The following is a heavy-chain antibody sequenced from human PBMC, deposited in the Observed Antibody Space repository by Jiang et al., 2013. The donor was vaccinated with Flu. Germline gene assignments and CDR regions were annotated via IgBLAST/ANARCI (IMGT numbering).Heavy chain of an antibody. CDR2: IRHSGGT. D-gene: IGHD4-17*01. V-gene: IGHV4-34*01. J-gene: IGHJ4*02. Sequence: LLKPSETLSLTCAVFGGSITGDFWSWIRQPPGKGLEWIGEIRHSGGTNRNPSLKSRVTVSVDTSKNQFSLKLTSVTAADTAVYYCASGGTWPTRFDYWGQGTLVTVSS. CDR1: GGSITGDF. CDR3: ASGGTWPTRFDY.